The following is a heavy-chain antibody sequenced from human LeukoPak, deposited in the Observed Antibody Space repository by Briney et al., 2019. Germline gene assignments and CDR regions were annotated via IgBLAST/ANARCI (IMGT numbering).Heavy chain of an antibody. V-gene: IGHV5-51*01. Sequence: GESLKISCEASGYSFSTHWIAWVRQMPGKGLEWMGLIYPADSDTRYSPSFQGQVTISADKSLSTASLQWSSLTASDTAIYYCARLRREYDLLSGFSYWGQGTLVSVSS. CDR1: GYSFSTHW. D-gene: IGHD3-3*01. J-gene: IGHJ4*02. CDR2: IYPADSDT. CDR3: ARLRREYDLLSGFSY.